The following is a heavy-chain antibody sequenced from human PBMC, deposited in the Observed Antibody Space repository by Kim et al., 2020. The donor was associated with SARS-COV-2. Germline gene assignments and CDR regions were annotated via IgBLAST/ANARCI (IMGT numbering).Heavy chain of an antibody. D-gene: IGHD6-19*01. V-gene: IGHV3-23*01. J-gene: IGHJ4*02. CDR3: AKRRPVAGGDFDY. Sequence: ADFVKGRFTLSRDNAGNTVYLQMENLKAEDTAVYYCAKRRPVAGGDFDYWGQGTLVTVSS.